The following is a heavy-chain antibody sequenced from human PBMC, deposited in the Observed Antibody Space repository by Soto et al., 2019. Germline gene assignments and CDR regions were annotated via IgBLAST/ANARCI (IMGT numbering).Heavy chain of an antibody. D-gene: IGHD2-8*01. V-gene: IGHV4-34*08. CDR2: INHSGST. CDR1: GVTFSGYY. CDR3: AARACTNGVCRKRNYYYGMDV. Sequence: SETLSLTCAVYGVTFSGYYWILLRPPPGKGLEWIGEINHSGSTNYNPSLKSRVTISVDTSKNQFSLKLSSVTAADTAVYYCAARACTNGVCRKRNYYYGMDVWGQGTTVNVSS. J-gene: IGHJ6*02.